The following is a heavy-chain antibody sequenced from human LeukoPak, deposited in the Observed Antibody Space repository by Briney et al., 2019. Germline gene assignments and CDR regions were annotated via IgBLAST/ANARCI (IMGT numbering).Heavy chain of an antibody. CDR2: IYTRGST. V-gene: IGHV4-4*07. J-gene: IGHJ3*02. CDR3: ARGRYCSADNCSGGDAFDI. Sequence: SETLSLTCTVSGGSINNYYWSWIRQPAGKGLEWIGRIYTRGSTNYNPSLKSRVTMSVDTSKNQFSLKLSSVTAADTAVYYCARGRYCSADNCSGGDAFDIWGQGTMVSVSS. D-gene: IGHD2-15*01. CDR1: GGSINNYY.